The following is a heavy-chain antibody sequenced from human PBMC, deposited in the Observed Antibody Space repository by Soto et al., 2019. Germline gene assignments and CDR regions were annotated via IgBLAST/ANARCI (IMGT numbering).Heavy chain of an antibody. CDR2: IYYSGST. CDR1: GGSISSGDYY. J-gene: IGHJ4*02. D-gene: IGHD1-26*01. CDR3: ARIFKKWELYYFDY. V-gene: IGHV4-30-4*01. Sequence: QVQLQESGPGLVKPSQTLSLTCTVSGGSISSGDYYWSWIRQPPGKGLEWIGYIYYSGSTYYNPPLKSRVTISVETSKNQFSLKLSSVTAADTAVYYCARIFKKWELYYFDYWGQGTLVTVSS.